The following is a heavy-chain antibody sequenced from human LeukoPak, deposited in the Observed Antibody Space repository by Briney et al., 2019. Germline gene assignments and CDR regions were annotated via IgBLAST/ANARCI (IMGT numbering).Heavy chain of an antibody. Sequence: PSETLSLTCTVSGGSISSSSYYWGWIRQPPGKGLEWIGSIYYSGSTYYNPSLKSRVTISVDTSKNQFSLKPSSVTAADTAVYYCASRHCSSTSCYTSWFDPWGQGTLVTVSS. CDR2: IYYSGST. J-gene: IGHJ5*02. CDR3: ASRHCSSTSCYTSWFDP. D-gene: IGHD2-2*02. CDR1: GGSISSSSYY. V-gene: IGHV4-39*01.